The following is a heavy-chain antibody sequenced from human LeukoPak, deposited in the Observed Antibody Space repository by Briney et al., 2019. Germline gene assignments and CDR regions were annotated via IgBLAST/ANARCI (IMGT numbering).Heavy chain of an antibody. J-gene: IGHJ4*02. CDR1: GFTFSSYS. V-gene: IGHV3-21*04. CDR2: ISSSSSYI. Sequence: KAGGSLRLSCAASGFTFSSYSMNWVRQAPGKGLEWVSSISSSSSYIYYADSVKGRFTVSRDNAKNSLYLQMNSLRAEDTAVYYCARINWGWSYFFDYWGQGTLVTVSS. CDR3: ARINWGWSYFFDY. D-gene: IGHD7-27*01.